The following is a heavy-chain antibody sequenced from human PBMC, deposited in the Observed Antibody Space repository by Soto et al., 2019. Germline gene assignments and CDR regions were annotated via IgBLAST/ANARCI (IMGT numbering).Heavy chain of an antibody. J-gene: IGHJ4*02. CDR3: ARQTRNYDILTGLDY. CDR2: IYPGDSDT. D-gene: IGHD3-9*01. V-gene: IGHV5-51*01. Sequence: GEPLKISCKGSVYSFTSYWIGWVRQMPGKGLEWMGIIYPGDSDTRYSPSFQGQVTISADKSISTAYLQWSRLKASDTAMYYCARQTRNYDILTGLDYWGQGTLVTVSS. CDR1: VYSFTSYW.